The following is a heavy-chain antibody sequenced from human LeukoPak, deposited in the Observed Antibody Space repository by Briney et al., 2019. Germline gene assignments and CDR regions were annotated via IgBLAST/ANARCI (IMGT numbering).Heavy chain of an antibody. Sequence: SETLSLTCTVSGGSISSNYWSWIRQPPGKGLEWIGYIYYRGSTNYNPSLKSRVTMSVDTSKNQFSLKLSSVTAADTAVYYCARDRSRIAASYNWFDPWGQGTLVTVSS. CDR3: ARDRSRIAASYNWFDP. CDR2: IYYRGST. D-gene: IGHD6-13*01. CDR1: GGSISSNY. V-gene: IGHV4-59*01. J-gene: IGHJ5*02.